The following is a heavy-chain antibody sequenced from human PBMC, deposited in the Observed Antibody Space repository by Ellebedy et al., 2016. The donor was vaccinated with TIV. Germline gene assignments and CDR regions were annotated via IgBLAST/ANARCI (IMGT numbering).Heavy chain of an antibody. V-gene: IGHV4-34*01. D-gene: IGHD3-22*01. CDR3: ASTLPYCDREHYYYMDV. CDR2: INHSGST. CDR1: GGSFSGYY. J-gene: IGHJ6*03. Sequence: SETLSLXXAVYGGSFSGYYWSWIRQPPGKGLEWIGEINHSGSTNYNPSLKSRVTISVDTSKNQFSLKLSSVTAADTAVYYCASTLPYCDREHYYYMDVWGKGTTVTVSS.